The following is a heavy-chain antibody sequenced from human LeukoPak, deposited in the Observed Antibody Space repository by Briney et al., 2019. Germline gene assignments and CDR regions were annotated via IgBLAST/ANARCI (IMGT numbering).Heavy chain of an antibody. J-gene: IGHJ5*02. Sequence: SETLSLTCTVSGASISSSFWTWIRQSPGKGLEWLGYIYYTGNTNLNPSLKSRLTISLGTSKNQFSLRLSSVTAADTAIYYCARRTTVSATNWFDPWGQGTLVTVSS. CDR3: ARRTTVSATNWFDP. D-gene: IGHD1-1*01. CDR1: GASISSSF. CDR2: IYYTGNT. V-gene: IGHV4-59*01.